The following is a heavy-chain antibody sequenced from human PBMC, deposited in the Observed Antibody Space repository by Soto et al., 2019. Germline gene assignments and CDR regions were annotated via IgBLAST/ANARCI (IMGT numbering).Heavy chain of an antibody. CDR2: ISYDGSNK. V-gene: IGHV3-30-3*01. CDR3: ARGGYCISTSCYASDYYGMDV. J-gene: IGHJ6*02. CDR1: GFTFSSYA. Sequence: QVQLVESGGGVVQPGRSLRLSCAASGFTFSSYAMHWVRQAPGKGLEWVAVISYDGSNKYYADSVKGRFTISRDNSKNTLYLQMNSLRAEDTAVYYWARGGYCISTSCYASDYYGMDVWGQGTTVTVSS. D-gene: IGHD2-2*01.